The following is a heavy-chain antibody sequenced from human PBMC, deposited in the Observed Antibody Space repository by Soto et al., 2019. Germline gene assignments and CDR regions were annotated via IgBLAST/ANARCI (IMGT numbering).Heavy chain of an antibody. CDR2: IYYSGST. Sequence: SETMSLTCPVSGGSLSSGGYYWSWHSQHPGKGLEWIGYIYYSGSTYYNPSLKSRVTISVDTSKNQFSLKLSSVTAADTAVYYCARVIDYYDSSGGPWSPPGNWFDPWGQGTLVTVSS. V-gene: IGHV4-31*03. CDR3: ARVIDYYDSSGGPWSPPGNWFDP. J-gene: IGHJ5*02. D-gene: IGHD3-22*01. CDR1: GGSLSSGGYY.